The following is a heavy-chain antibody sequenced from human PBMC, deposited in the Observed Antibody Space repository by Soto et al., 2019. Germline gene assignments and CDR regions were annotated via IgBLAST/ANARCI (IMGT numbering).Heavy chain of an antibody. CDR3: ARDTYYYGSGSYPPVY. J-gene: IGHJ4*02. Sequence: ASVKVSCKASGYTFTSYGISWVRQAPGQGLEWMGWISAYNGNTNYAQKLQGRVTMTTDTSTSTAYMERRSLRSDDTAVYYCARDTYYYGSGSYPPVYWGQGTLVTVSS. CDR1: GYTFTSYG. V-gene: IGHV1-18*01. CDR2: ISAYNGNT. D-gene: IGHD3-10*01.